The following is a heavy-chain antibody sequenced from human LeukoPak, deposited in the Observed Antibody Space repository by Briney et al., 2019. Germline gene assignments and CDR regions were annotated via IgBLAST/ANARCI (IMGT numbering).Heavy chain of an antibody. CDR1: GGSISSGGYY. Sequence: SETLSLTCAVSGGSISSGGYYWSWIRQPPGKGLEWIGYIYHSGSTYYNPSLKSRVTISVDRSKNQFSLKLSSVTAADTAVYYCARSCSGGSCYDYWGQGTLVTVSS. D-gene: IGHD2-15*01. CDR2: IYHSGST. J-gene: IGHJ4*02. CDR3: ARSCSGGSCYDY. V-gene: IGHV4-30-2*01.